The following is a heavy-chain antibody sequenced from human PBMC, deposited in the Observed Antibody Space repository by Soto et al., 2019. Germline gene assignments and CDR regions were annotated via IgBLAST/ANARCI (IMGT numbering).Heavy chain of an antibody. J-gene: IGHJ4*02. D-gene: IGHD3-10*01. V-gene: IGHV1-3*01. Sequence: QVQLVQSGAEVKKPGASVKVSCKASGYTFTNYAIDWVRQAPGQRLEWMGGINAGNGNTKYSQKFLGRVTITRDTSASTAYMELRSLRSEDTAVYYCARDMGFGLSDYWGQGILVTVSS. CDR1: GYTFTNYA. CDR2: INAGNGNT. CDR3: ARDMGFGLSDY.